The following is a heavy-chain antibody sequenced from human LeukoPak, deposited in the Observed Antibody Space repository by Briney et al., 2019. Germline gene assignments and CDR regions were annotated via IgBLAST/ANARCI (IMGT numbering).Heavy chain of an antibody. D-gene: IGHD1-26*01. CDR1: GFTFSSYG. J-gene: IGHJ4*02. CDR2: IRYDGSNK. Sequence: PGGSLRLSCAASGFTFSSYGMHWVRQAPGKGLEWVAFIRYDGSNKYYADSVKGRFTISRDNSKNTLYLQMSSLRAEDTAVYYCAAEKIVGAVFDYWGQGTLVTVSS. V-gene: IGHV3-30*02. CDR3: AAEKIVGAVFDY.